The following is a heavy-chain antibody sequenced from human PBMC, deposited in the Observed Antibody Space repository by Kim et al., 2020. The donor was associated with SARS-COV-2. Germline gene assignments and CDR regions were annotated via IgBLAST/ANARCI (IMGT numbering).Heavy chain of an antibody. Sequence: SETLSLTCTVSGGSISSSSYYWGWIRQPPGKGLEWIGSIYYSGSTYYNPSLKSRVTISVDTSKNQFSLKLSSVTAADTAVYYCARPLWFGELSLDAFDIWGQGTMVTVSS. D-gene: IGHD3-10*01. V-gene: IGHV4-39*01. CDR1: GGSISSSSYY. CDR2: IYYSGST. CDR3: ARPLWFGELSLDAFDI. J-gene: IGHJ3*02.